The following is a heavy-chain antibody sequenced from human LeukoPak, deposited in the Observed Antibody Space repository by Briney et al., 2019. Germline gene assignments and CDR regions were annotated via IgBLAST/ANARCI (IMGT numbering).Heavy chain of an antibody. Sequence: GGSLRLSCAASGFTFSSYSMNWVRQAPGKGLEWVSSISSSSSYIYYADSVKGRFTIPRDNAKNSLYLQMNSLRAEDTAVYYCARDKREWFGELLRGAYDYWGQGTLVTVSS. V-gene: IGHV3-21*01. J-gene: IGHJ4*02. CDR2: ISSSSSYI. D-gene: IGHD3-10*01. CDR3: ARDKREWFGELLRGAYDY. CDR1: GFTFSSYS.